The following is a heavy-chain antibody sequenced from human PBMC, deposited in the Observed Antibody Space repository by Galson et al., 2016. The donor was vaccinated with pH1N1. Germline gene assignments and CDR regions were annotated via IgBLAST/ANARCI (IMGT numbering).Heavy chain of an antibody. CDR1: GYRFPSSW. D-gene: IGHD4-17*01. CDR3: ARQNDYGDYRGDAFDI. J-gene: IGHJ3*02. V-gene: IGHV5-51*01. CDR2: IYLGGSLI. Sequence: QSGAEVKKPGESLKISCKGSGYRFPSSWIGWVRQMPGKGLEWMGIIYLGGSLIRYRPSFQGQVTISADKSVNIVYLEWVSLTASDTAMYYCARQNDYGDYRGDAFDIWGQGTMVTVSS.